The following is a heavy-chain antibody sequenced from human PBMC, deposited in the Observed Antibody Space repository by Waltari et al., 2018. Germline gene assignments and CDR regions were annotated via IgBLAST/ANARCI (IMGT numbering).Heavy chain of an antibody. CDR3: ACIATPYYFDY. CDR1: GFTFSGYW. CDR2: IKQDGSEK. Sequence: EVQLVESGGGLVQPGGSLRLSCAASGFTFSGYWTSWVRQAPGKGLEWVANIKQDGSEKYYVDSVKGRFTISRDNAKNSLYLQMNSLRAEDTAVYYCACIATPYYFDYWGQGTLVTVSS. V-gene: IGHV3-7*01. D-gene: IGHD6-13*01. J-gene: IGHJ4*02.